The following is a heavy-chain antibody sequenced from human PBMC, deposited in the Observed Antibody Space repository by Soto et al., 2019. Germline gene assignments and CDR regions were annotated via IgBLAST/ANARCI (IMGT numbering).Heavy chain of an antibody. CDR2: ISAYNGNT. Sequence: QVQLVQSGAEVKKPGASVKVSCKASGYTFTSYGIHWVRQAPGQGLEWMGWISAYNGNTNYAQKLQGRVTMTTDTPTSTANMELRSLRSDCTAVYYFSSEYDKLIEPWGQGTLGTGSS. V-gene: IGHV1-18*04. CDR3: SSEYDKLIEP. J-gene: IGHJ5*02. D-gene: IGHD1-1*01. CDR1: GYTFTSYG.